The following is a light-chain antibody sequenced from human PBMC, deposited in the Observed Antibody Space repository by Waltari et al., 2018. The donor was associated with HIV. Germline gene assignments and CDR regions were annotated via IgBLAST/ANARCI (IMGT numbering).Light chain of an antibody. J-gene: IGLJ2*01. Sequence: QSALTQPASVSGSPGQPITIACTATKSDIGSVSWYQQHPGKAPRLLIYDVTNRPSGVPSRFSGSKSAYTASLTISGLQAEDEADYYCSSYTDSDTHVIFGGGTRLT. CDR3: SSYTDSDTHVI. CDR1: KSDIGS. V-gene: IGLV2-14*03. CDR2: DVT.